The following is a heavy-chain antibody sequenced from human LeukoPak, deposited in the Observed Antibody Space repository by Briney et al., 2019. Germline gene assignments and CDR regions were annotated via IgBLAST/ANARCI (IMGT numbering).Heavy chain of an antibody. CDR2: ISHTGHN. CDR1: GGTIHNYY. D-gene: IGHD2-2*02. J-gene: IGHJ4*02. Sequence: SETLSLTCTVSGGTIHNYYWNWLRHPPGKGVQWIGYISHTGHNINNLSLKRRVTISVDTSKNQFSLKLSSVPAADTAVYYCARSGRNDPYYTIENDSWGQGTLVTVSS. V-gene: IGHV4-59*08. CDR3: ARSGRNDPYYTIENDS.